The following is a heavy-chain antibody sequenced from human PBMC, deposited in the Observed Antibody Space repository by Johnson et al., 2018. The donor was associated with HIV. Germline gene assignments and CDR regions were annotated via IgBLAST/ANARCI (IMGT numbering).Heavy chain of an antibody. J-gene: IGHJ3*01. D-gene: IGHD7-27*01. CDR3: AKDQGYWGDDAFDV. CDR2: ISYDGSNK. V-gene: IGHV3-30*19. CDR1: GFTFSSYG. Sequence: QVQLVESGGGVVQPGGSLRLSCAASGFTFSSYGMHWVRQAPGKGLEWVAVISYDGSNKYYADSVKGRFTISRDNSKNTLYLQMNSLRAEDTALYYCAKDQGYWGDDAFDVWGQGTLVIVYS.